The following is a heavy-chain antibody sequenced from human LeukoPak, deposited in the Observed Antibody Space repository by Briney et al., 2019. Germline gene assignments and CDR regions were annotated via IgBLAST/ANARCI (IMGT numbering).Heavy chain of an antibody. CDR2: ISSDETNK. D-gene: IGHD2-2*01. V-gene: IGHV3-30-3*01. J-gene: IGHJ6*02. Sequence: QSGGSLRLSCAASGFTFSSYAMHWVRQAPGKGLEWVAVISSDETNKYYADSLKGRFTISRDNSKNTLYLQMNSLRAVDTAVYYCGRGGYDMYDWGQGTTVSVSS. CDR3: GRGGYDMYD. CDR1: GFTFSSYA.